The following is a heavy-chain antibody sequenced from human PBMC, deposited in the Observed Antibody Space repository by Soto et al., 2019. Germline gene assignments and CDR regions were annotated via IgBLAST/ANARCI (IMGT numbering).Heavy chain of an antibody. CDR2: IYYSGST. Sequence: PSETLSISFTVSGGSISSSSYYWGWIRQPPGKGLEWIGSIYYSGSTYYNPSLKSRVTISVDTSKNQFSLKLSSVTAADTAVYYCARLLGRSGSYWGQGTLVTVSS. CDR1: GGSISSSSYY. J-gene: IGHJ4*02. V-gene: IGHV4-39*01. D-gene: IGHD3-22*01. CDR3: ARLLGRSGSY.